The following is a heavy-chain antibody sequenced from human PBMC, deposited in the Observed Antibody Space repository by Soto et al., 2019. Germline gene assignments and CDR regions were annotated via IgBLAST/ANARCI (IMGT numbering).Heavy chain of an antibody. CDR3: ATYIWNYWQSAFDI. J-gene: IGHJ3*02. V-gene: IGHV5-51*01. CDR2: IYPGDSDT. Sequence: GESLKISCKGSGYSFTSYWIGWVRQMPGKGLEWMGIIYPGDSDTRYSPSFRGQVTISADKSISTAYLQWGSLKASDTAMYYCATYIWNYWQSAFDIWGQGTMVTVSS. D-gene: IGHD1-7*01. CDR1: GYSFTSYW.